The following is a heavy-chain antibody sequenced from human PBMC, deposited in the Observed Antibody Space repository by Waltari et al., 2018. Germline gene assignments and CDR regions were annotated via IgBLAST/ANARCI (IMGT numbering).Heavy chain of an antibody. D-gene: IGHD3-10*01. Sequence: QVQLVQSGAEVKKPGASVKVSCKASGYTFISNAINWVRQAPGQGLEWMGWIRAYAGSTEYAQICQGRISTTTDTSTRTAYMELRGLTSDDSAVYYCARLAHHGVSGGDFWGQGTLVTVSS. CDR1: GYTFISNA. CDR2: IRAYAGST. CDR3: ARLAHHGVSGGDF. V-gene: IGHV1-18*04. J-gene: IGHJ4*02.